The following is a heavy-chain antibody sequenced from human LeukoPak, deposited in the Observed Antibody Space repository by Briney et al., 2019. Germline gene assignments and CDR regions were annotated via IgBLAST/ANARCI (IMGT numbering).Heavy chain of an antibody. CDR1: GGSISSSSYY. CDR3: ARDSRYCSGGSCYFIGSERYYYMDV. CDR2: IYYSGST. Sequence: PSETLSLTCTVSGGSISSSSYYWGWIRQPPGKGLEWIGSIYYSGSTYYNPSLKSRVTISVDTSKNQFSLKLSSVTAADTAVYYCARDSRYCSGGSCYFIGSERYYYMDVWGKGTTVTVSS. J-gene: IGHJ6*03. V-gene: IGHV4-39*07. D-gene: IGHD2-15*01.